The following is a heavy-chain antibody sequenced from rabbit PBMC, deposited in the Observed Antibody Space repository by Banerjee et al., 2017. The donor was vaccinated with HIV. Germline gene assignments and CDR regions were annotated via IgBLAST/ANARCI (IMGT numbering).Heavy chain of an antibody. J-gene: IGHJ4*01. CDR3: ARNDFGSAWGADL. Sequence: QEQLEESGGDLVKPEGSLTLTCTASGFSFSSNAMCWVRQAPGKGLEWIGCINTSSGNTVYASWAKGRFTISKTSSTTVTLQMTSLTAADTASYFCARNDFGSAWGADLWGPGTLVTVS. V-gene: IGHV1S45*01. CDR1: GFSFSSNA. D-gene: IGHD4-1*01. CDR2: INTSSGNT.